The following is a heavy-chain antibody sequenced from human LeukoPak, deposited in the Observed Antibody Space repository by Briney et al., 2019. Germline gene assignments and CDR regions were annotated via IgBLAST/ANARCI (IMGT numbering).Heavy chain of an antibody. J-gene: IGHJ6*02. CDR3: ARDGGGDYGMDV. V-gene: IGHV3-21*01. CDR1: GFTFSSYS. Sequence: GGSLRLSCAASGFTFSSYSMNWVRQAPGKGLEWVSSISSSSSYIYYADSVKGRFTISRDNAKNSLYLQTNSLRAEDTAVYYCARDGGGDYGMDVWGQGTTVTVSS. D-gene: IGHD3-3*01. CDR2: ISSSSSYI.